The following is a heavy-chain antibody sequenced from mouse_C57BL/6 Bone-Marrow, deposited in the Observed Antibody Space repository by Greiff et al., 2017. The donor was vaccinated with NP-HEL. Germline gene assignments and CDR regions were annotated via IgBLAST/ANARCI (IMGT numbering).Heavy chain of an antibody. D-gene: IGHD2-1*01. Sequence: VQVVESGAELARPGASVKLSCKASGYTFTSYGISWVKQRTGQGLEWIGEIYPRSGNTYYNEKFKGKATLTADKSSSTAYMELRSLTSEDSAVYFCARWKVYYGNSYYAMDYWGQGTSVTVSS. CDR2: IYPRSGNT. CDR1: GYTFTSYG. CDR3: ARWKVYYGNSYYAMDY. J-gene: IGHJ4*01. V-gene: IGHV1-81*01.